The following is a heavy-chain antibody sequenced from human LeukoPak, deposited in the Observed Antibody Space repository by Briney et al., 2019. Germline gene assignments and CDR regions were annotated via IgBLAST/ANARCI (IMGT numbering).Heavy chain of an antibody. V-gene: IGHV3-30*18. CDR3: AKVATRGGYSYGTSYFDY. CDR2: ISYDGSNK. J-gene: IGHJ4*02. CDR1: GSTFSRFG. Sequence: PGGSLRPSCVASGSTFSRFGFHWVRQAPGKGLEWVAVISYDGSNKYYADSVKGRFTISRDNSKNTLYLQMNSLRAEDTAVYYCAKVATRGGYSYGTSYFDYWGQGTLVTVSS. D-gene: IGHD5-18*01.